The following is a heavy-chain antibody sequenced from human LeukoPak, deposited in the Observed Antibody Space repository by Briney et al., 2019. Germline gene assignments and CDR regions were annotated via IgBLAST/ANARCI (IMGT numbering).Heavy chain of an antibody. V-gene: IGHV4-59*02. Sequence: MPSETLSLTCTVSGGSVRSYYWSWIRQPPGKGLEWIGYLYYSGSTNSSPSLKSRVTMSVDTSKNQFSLKLRSVTAADTAVYYCARGGSGISNAFDIWGQGTMVTVSS. CDR1: GGSVRSYY. D-gene: IGHD3-10*01. J-gene: IGHJ3*02. CDR3: ARGGSGISNAFDI. CDR2: LYYSGST.